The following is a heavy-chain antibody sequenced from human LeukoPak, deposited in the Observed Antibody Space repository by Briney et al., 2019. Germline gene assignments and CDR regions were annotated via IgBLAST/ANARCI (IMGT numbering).Heavy chain of an antibody. CDR1: GDSMSSYY. CDR3: ARRWYMDV. D-gene: IGHD4-23*01. Sequence: SETLSLTCTVSGDSMSSYYWTWIRQPPGKGLEWIGYIYSSGSTNYNPSLKSPVTMSVDTSKNQFSLKLTSVTAADTAVYYCARRWYMDVWGKGATVTVSS. V-gene: IGHV4-4*09. J-gene: IGHJ6*03. CDR2: IYSSGST.